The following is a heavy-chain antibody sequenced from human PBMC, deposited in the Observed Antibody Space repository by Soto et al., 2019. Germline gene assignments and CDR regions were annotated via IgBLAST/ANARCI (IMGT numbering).Heavy chain of an antibody. CDR3: ARVERGTATTVVDAFDI. CDR1: GGFVSSGSYY. D-gene: IGHD1-1*01. J-gene: IGHJ3*02. CDR2: MSHSGGT. Sequence: QVQLQQWGAGLLKPSETLSLTCAVYGGFVSSGSYYWSWIRQPPGKGLEWIGEMSHSGGTHFNPSFKSRVTISVDTSTNQFSLQMRSVTAAATALYYCARVERGTATTVVDAFDIWGPGTMVTVSS. V-gene: IGHV4-34*01.